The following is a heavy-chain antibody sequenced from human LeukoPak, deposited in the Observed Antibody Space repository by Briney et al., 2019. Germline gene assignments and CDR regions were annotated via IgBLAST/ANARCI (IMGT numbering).Heavy chain of an antibody. J-gene: IGHJ4*02. V-gene: IGHV1-18*01. D-gene: IGHD6-19*01. CDR3: ARHFGGMVAGILDYFDY. Sequence: GASVKVSFKASGYTFTSYGIIWVRQAPGQGLEWMGWISAYNGNTNYAQKLQGRVTMTTDTSTSTAYMELRSLRSDDTAVYYCARHFGGMVAGILDYFDYWGQGTLVTVSS. CDR1: GYTFTSYG. CDR2: ISAYNGNT.